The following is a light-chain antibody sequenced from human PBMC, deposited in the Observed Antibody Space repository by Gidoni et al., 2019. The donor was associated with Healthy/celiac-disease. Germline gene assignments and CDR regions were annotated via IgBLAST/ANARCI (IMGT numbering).Light chain of an antibody. V-gene: IGKV1-5*01. CDR1: QSASTW. J-gene: IGKJ4*01. Sequence: EIQMTQSPATLSASVGDRVSITCRASQSASTWLAWYQQKPGKVPDLLIYDASNLASGIPSRFSGSGSGTEFTLTISNLQPDDFATYYCQQYNLFPLTFXGXTKVEMK. CDR2: DAS. CDR3: QQYNLFPLT.